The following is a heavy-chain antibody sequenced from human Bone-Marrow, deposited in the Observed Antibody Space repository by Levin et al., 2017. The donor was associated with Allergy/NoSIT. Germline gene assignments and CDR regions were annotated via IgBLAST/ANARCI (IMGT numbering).Heavy chain of an antibody. Sequence: SQTLSLTCTVSGGSISSPSSYWGWIRQPPGRGLEWIGSIYYSGTTYYNLSLKSRVIISVDTSKNQFSLKLSSVTAADTAVFYCARQSAVGGILYGMDVWGQGTTVTVSS. CDR3: ARQSAVGGILYGMDV. CDR2: IYYSGTT. J-gene: IGHJ6*02. V-gene: IGHV4-39*01. D-gene: IGHD1-26*01. CDR1: GGSISSPSSY.